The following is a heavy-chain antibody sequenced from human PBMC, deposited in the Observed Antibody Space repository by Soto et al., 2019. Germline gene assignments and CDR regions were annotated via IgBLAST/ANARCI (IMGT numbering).Heavy chain of an antibody. Sequence: QITLKESGPTLVKPTQTLTLTCTFSGFSFGVSGVGVGWIRQPPGRALEWLGLVFWNDEKRYSPSLESRLTLTKDTSNNQVVLTVTNLDPGDTGTYYCARAYTYDFDHWGQGTLVTVSS. V-gene: IGHV2-5*01. J-gene: IGHJ4*02. CDR2: VFWNDEK. D-gene: IGHD2-21*01. CDR1: GFSFGVSGVG. CDR3: ARAYTYDFDH.